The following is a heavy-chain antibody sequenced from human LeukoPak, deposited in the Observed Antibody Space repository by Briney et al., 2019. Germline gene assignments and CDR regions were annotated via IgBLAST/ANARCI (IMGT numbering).Heavy chain of an antibody. J-gene: IGHJ4*02. CDR3: ARDQTFGSH. CDR1: GFIFRTYA. V-gene: IGHV3-64*04. CDR2: ISNNGGIT. Sequence: GGSLRLSCSASGFIFRTYAMHWVRQAPGKGLEYVSAISNNGGITYYADSAKGRFTISRDNSKNTLYLQMNSLRAEDTAMYYCARDQTFGSHWGQGTLVTVSS. D-gene: IGHD3-16*01.